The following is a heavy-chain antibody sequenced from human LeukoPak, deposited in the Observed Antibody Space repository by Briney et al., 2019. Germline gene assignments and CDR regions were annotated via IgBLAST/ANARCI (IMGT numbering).Heavy chain of an antibody. CDR1: GFTFSSYG. CDR2: IRYDGSNK. D-gene: IGHD1-14*01. CDR3: AKDQSPRNYWYFDL. J-gene: IGHJ2*01. Sequence: GGSLRLSCAASGFTFSSYGMHWVRQAPGKGLEWVAFIRYDGSNKYYADSVKGRFTISRDNSKNTLYLQMNSLRAEDTAVYYCAKDQSPRNYWYFDLWGRGTLVTVSS. V-gene: IGHV3-30*02.